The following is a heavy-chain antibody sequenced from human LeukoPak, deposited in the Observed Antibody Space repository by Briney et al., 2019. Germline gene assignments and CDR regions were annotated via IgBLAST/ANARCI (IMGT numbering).Heavy chain of an antibody. CDR1: GGSISSYY. J-gene: IGHJ4*02. CDR2: IYTSGST. CDR3: AKYGGVAATGFDY. V-gene: IGHV4-4*09. D-gene: IGHD2-15*01. Sequence: SETLSLTCTVSGGSISSYYWSWIPQPPGKGLEWIGYIYTSGSTNYNPSLQSRVTISVDTSKNQYSLKLSSVTAADTAVYYCAKYGGVAATGFDYWGQGTLVTVSS.